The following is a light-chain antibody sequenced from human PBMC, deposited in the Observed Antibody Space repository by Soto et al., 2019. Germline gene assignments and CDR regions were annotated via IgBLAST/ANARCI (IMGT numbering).Light chain of an antibody. CDR1: SSDVGTYDF. CDR3: ISYTGSSTSYV. CDR2: DVS. J-gene: IGLJ1*01. Sequence: QSALTQPRSVSGSPGQSVTISCTGTSSDVGTYDFVSWYQQHPGKAPRLMIFDVSERPSGVPDRFSGSKSGNTASLTISGLQAEDEADYYCISYTGSSTSYVFGSGT. V-gene: IGLV2-11*01.